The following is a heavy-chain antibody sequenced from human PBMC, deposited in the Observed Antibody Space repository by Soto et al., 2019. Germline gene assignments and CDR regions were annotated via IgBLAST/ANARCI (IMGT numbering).Heavy chain of an antibody. J-gene: IGHJ3*02. D-gene: IGHD6-19*01. V-gene: IGHV3-9*01. CDR3: AKVRRQWLQVGAFDI. CDR1: GFTFDDYA. CDR2: ISWTSGSI. Sequence: GGSLRLSCAASGFTFDDYAMHWVRQAPGKGLEWVSGISWTSGSIGYADSVKGRFTISRDNAKNSLYLQMDSLRAEDTALYYCAKVRRQWLQVGAFDIWGQGTMVTVSS.